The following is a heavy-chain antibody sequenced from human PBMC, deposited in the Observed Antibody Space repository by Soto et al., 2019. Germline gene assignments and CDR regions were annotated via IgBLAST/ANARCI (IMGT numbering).Heavy chain of an antibody. CDR2: IWYDGSQR. J-gene: IGHJ4*02. CDR3: ARIDDYGDYVTDY. CDR1: GFTFNTHG. V-gene: IGHV3-33*01. Sequence: VELVESGGGVVQPGGSLRLSCAASGFTFNTHGMHWVRQAPGKGLEWVAVIWYDGSQRYYADFVRGRCTISRDNSQSTLYLQMTSLRAEDTAVYYCARIDDYGDYVTDYWGQGALVTVSS. D-gene: IGHD4-17*01.